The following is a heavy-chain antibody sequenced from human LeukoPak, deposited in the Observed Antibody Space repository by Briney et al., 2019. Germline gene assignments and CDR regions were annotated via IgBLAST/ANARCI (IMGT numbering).Heavy chain of an antibody. J-gene: IGHJ3*02. V-gene: IGHV4-39*01. CDR2: MYYSGST. CDR1: GGSISSSSYY. CDR3: VRPITSAGHIPGPFEI. D-gene: IGHD6-13*01. Sequence: SETLSLTCTVSGGSISSSSYYWGWIRQPPGKGLEWIGSMYYSGSTYSNPSLKSRVTISVDTSKNQFSLKLNSVTAADTAIYFCVRPITSAGHIPGPFEIWGQGTMVTVSS.